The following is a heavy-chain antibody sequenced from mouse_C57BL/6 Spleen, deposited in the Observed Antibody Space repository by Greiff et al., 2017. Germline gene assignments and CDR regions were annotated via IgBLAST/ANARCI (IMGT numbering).Heavy chain of an antibody. Sequence: VQLQQSGAELVKPGASVKISCKASGYAFSSYWMNWVKQRPGKGLEWIGQIYPGDGDTNSNGKFKGKATLTADKSSSTAYMQLSSLTSEDSAVYFCARTYYYGSSWYFDVWGTGTTVTVSS. CDR3: ARTYYYGSSWYFDV. CDR1: GYAFSSYW. J-gene: IGHJ1*03. V-gene: IGHV1-80*01. CDR2: IYPGDGDT. D-gene: IGHD1-1*01.